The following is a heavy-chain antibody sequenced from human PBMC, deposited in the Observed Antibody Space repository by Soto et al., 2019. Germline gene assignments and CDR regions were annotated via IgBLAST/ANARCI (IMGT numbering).Heavy chain of an antibody. V-gene: IGHV4-31*03. CDR1: GRSVTSGGYY. Sequence: QVQLQESGPRLVKPSQTLSLTCTVSGRSVTSGGYYWTWIRPHPGRGLEWIGYIYHIGRPSYNPSLESRVTISLDTSKNQFSLNLTAVTAADTAIYYCVRDRALDSSGHWFDTWGQGILVTVSS. D-gene: IGHD6-19*01. J-gene: IGHJ5*02. CDR3: VRDRALDSSGHWFDT. CDR2: IYHIGRP.